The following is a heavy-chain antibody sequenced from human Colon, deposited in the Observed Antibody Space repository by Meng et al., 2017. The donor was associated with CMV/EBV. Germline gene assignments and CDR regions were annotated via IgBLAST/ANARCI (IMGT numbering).Heavy chain of an antibody. CDR2: IKQDGSEK. V-gene: IGHV3-7*01. J-gene: IGHJ6*02. CDR1: GFTFSSYW. Sequence: GESLKISCAASGFTFSSYWMSWVRQAPGKGLEWVANIKQDGSEKYYVDSVKGRFTISRDNAKNSLYLQMNSLRAEDTAAYYCARDSPYSSSWYPWHYYYYGMDVWGQGTTVTVSS. CDR3: ARDSPYSSSWYPWHYYYYGMDV. D-gene: IGHD6-13*01.